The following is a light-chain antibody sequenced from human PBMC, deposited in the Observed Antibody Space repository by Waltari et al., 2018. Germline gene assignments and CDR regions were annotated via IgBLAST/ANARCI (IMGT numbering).Light chain of an antibody. Sequence: IQMTQSPSSVSASVEATVTITCRASQDISNQLTWYQQKPGKAPKFLIYDASTLESGVPSRFSGSGSGTDFTLTVRSLQPEDFATYYCQETNTFPITFGQGTRLEIK. CDR3: QETNTFPIT. CDR2: DAS. J-gene: IGKJ5*01. CDR1: QDISNQ. V-gene: IGKV1D-12*01.